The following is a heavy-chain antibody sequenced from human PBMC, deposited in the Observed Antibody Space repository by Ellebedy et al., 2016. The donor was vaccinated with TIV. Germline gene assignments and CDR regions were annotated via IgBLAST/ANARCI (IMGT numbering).Heavy chain of an antibody. D-gene: IGHD6-25*01. CDR3: VKASGFSYYAIDV. J-gene: IGHJ6*02. CDR1: GFTFSSFP. Sequence: GESLKISCSASGFTFSSFPMHWVRQAPGKGLEYVSGISSNGGSTYYADSVKGRFTISRDNSKSTLWLQMSSLRAEDTAVYYCVKASGFSYYAIDVWGQGTTVTVSS. V-gene: IGHV3-64D*06. CDR2: ISSNGGST.